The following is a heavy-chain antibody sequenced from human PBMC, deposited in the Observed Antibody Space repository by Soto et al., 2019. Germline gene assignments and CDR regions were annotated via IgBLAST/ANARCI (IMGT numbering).Heavy chain of an antibody. CDR3: ARGVDRQWADY. CDR2: IYYRGST. CDR1: GGSIDAGF. V-gene: IGHV4-59*13. D-gene: IGHD6-19*01. J-gene: IGHJ4*02. Sequence: SETLSLTCPSFGGSIDAGFWKWFRRPPGKGLEWVGFIYYRGSTNYNPSLKSRVSISLQRSKNSFSLNLSSVTAADTAMYYCARGVDRQWADYWGQGTLVTVSS.